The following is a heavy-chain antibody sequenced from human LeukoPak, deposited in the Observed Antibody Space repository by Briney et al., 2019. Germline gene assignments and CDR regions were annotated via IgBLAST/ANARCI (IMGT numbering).Heavy chain of an antibody. J-gene: IGHJ5*02. V-gene: IGHV4-59*01. D-gene: IGHD2-15*01. Sequence: SETLSLTCTVSGDSISSYYWSWSRQPPGKGLEWIGCVYYSGSTNYNPSLKSRVTISVDTSKNQFYLKLSSVTAADTAVYYCARAKSCSGGSCSPGYWFDPWGQGTLVTVSS. CDR3: ARAKSCSGGSCSPGYWFDP. CDR2: VYYSGST. CDR1: GDSISSYY.